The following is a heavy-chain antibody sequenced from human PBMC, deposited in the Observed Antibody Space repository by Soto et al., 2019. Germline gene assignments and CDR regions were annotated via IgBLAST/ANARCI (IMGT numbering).Heavy chain of an antibody. V-gene: IGHV5-51*01. D-gene: IGHD3-3*01. Sequence: GQAVRISCTGSGYNFAGHWSGWVRQKPGKGLEWMGIIYPSDSDTRYSPSFQGQVTISADKSISTAYLQWSGLKASDSAVYYCARRKDYTSTFGFDDWGLGTLVPVSS. CDR2: IYPSDSDT. CDR1: GYNFAGHW. J-gene: IGHJ4*02. CDR3: ARRKDYTSTFGFDD.